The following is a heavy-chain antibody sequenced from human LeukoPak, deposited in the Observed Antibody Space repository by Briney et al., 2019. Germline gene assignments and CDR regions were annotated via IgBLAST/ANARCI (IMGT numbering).Heavy chain of an antibody. Sequence: GASVKVSCKASGYTFTSYGISWVRQAPGQGLEWMGGIIPIFGTANYAQKFQGRVTITTDESTSTAYMELSSLRFEDTAVYYCAREMSISGDSCYASWGQGTLVTVSS. V-gene: IGHV1-69*05. CDR3: AREMSISGDSCYAS. D-gene: IGHD2-15*01. CDR1: GYTFTSYG. J-gene: IGHJ4*02. CDR2: IIPIFGTA.